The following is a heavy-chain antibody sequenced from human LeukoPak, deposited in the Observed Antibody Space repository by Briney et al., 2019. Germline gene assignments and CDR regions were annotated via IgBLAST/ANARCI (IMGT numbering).Heavy chain of an antibody. J-gene: IGHJ3*01. CDR3: ARGIRFDAFDV. Sequence: SETLSLTCTVSGGSISSYYWSWIRQPPGKGLEWIGYIYYSGSTNYNPSLKSRVTISVDTSKNQFSLKLSSVTAADTAVYYCARGIRFDAFDVWGQGTMVTVSS. V-gene: IGHV4-59*12. D-gene: IGHD4-17*01. CDR2: IYYSGST. CDR1: GGSISSYY.